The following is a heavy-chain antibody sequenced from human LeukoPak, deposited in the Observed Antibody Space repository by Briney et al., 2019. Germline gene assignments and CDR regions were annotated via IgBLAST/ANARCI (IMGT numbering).Heavy chain of an antibody. D-gene: IGHD4-23*01. CDR1: GGSISSYY. CDR2: IYYSGST. Sequence: SETLSLTCTVSGGSISSYYWSWIRQPPGKGLERIGYIYYSGSTNYNPSLKSRVTISVDTSKNQFSLKLSSVTAADTAVYYCAGGNSFGYYYYGMDVWGQGTTVTVSS. CDR3: AGGNSFGYYYYGMDV. J-gene: IGHJ6*02. V-gene: IGHV4-59*08.